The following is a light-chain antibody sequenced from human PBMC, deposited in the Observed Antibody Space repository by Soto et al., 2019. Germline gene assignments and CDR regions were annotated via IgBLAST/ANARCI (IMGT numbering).Light chain of an antibody. J-gene: IGLJ1*01. V-gene: IGLV2-14*03. CDR2: DVS. CDR3: YSCSRSSGTRYV. Sequence: QSVLTQPASVSGSPGQSITISCTGTSSDVGAYNYVSWYQQHPGQAPKLMIYDVSNRPSGVPDRFSGSKSGNTASLTISGLQAEDEADYYCYSCSRSSGTRYVFGTGTKLTVL. CDR1: SSDVGAYNY.